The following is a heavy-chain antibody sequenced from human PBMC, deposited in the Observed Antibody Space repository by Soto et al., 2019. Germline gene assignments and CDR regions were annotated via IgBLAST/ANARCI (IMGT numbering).Heavy chain of an antibody. CDR2: INHSGST. Sequence: SETLSLTCAVYGGSFSGYYWSWIRQPPGKGLEWIGEINHSGSTNYNPSLKSRVTISVDTSKNQFSLKLSSVTAADTAVYYCASGGFDYWGQGTLVTVSS. CDR3: ASGGFDY. V-gene: IGHV4-34*01. J-gene: IGHJ4*02. CDR1: GGSFSGYY.